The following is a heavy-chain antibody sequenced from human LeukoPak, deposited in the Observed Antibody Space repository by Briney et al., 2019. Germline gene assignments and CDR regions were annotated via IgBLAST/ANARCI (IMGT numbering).Heavy chain of an antibody. V-gene: IGHV4-39*07. CDR3: ARVFDS. Sequence: SETLSLTCTVSGGSVSTSDYYWGWIRQSPVKGLEWIGDVFYTGKTNYNPSLRGRATISIDTSKNQFSLKLSYVTAADSAVYYCARVFDSWGQGTLVTVSS. J-gene: IGHJ4*02. CDR2: VFYTGKT. CDR1: GGSVSTSDYY.